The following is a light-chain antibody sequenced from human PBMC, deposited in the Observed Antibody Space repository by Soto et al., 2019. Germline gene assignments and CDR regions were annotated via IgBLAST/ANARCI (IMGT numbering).Light chain of an antibody. CDR2: EVS. CDR1: SSDVGGYNY. CDR3: SSFAGSNIVI. J-gene: IGLJ2*01. V-gene: IGLV2-8*01. Sequence: ALTQPPSASGSPGQSVTISCTGTSSDVGGYNYVSWYQQHPGKVPKLMIYEVSKRPSGVPDRFSGSKSGNTASLTVSGLQAEDEADYYCSSFAGSNIVIFGGGTKLTVL.